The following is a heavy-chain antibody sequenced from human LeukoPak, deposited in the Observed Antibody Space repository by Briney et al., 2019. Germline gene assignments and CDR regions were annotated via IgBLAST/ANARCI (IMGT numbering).Heavy chain of an antibody. Sequence: GGSLRLSCEASGFTFSSYWMSWVRQAPGKGLEWVAHIKEDESDEYYVDSVRGRFTASRDNARNSVNLQMNSLRVEDTAVYYCARWRGRQSEFDYWGQGTLVTVSS. CDR2: IKEDESDE. D-gene: IGHD1-1*01. V-gene: IGHV3-7*01. J-gene: IGHJ4*02. CDR1: GFTFSSYW. CDR3: ARWRGRQSEFDY.